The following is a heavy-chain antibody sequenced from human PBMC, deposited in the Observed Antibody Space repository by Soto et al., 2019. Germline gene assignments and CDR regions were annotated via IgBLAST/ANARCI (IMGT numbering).Heavy chain of an antibody. J-gene: IGHJ6*02. CDR3: AKDGSPSITIFGVVPLYGMDV. CDR1: GFTFSSYA. CDR2: ISGSGEST. V-gene: IGHV3-23*01. D-gene: IGHD3-3*01. Sequence: GGSLRLSCAASGFTFSSYAMSWVRQAPGKGLEWVSGISGSGESTYYADSVKGRFTISRDNSKNTLSLQMNSLRGEDTAVYYCAKDGSPSITIFGVVPLYGMDVWGQGTTVTVSS.